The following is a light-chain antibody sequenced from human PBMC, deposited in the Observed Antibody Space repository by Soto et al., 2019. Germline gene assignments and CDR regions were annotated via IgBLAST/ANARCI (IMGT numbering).Light chain of an antibody. V-gene: IGKV3-20*01. CDR1: QSVSNY. J-gene: IGKJ1*01. CDR2: GAS. Sequence: EIVLTQSPGTLSLSPGERATLSCRARQSVSNYLAWYQQKPGQAPRLLIYGASSRATGIPDMFSGSGSGTDFTLTISRLEPEDFAVYYCQQYGGSPQTFGQGTKVDIK. CDR3: QQYGGSPQT.